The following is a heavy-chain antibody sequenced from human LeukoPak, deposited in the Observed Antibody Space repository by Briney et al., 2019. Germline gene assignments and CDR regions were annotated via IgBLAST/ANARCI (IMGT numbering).Heavy chain of an antibody. J-gene: IGHJ4*02. CDR2: INPNSGGT. CDR3: ARDNKYSGYERSFDY. CDR1: GYTFTAYY. D-gene: IGHD5-12*01. Sequence: ASVKVSCKASGYTFTAYYMHWVRQAPGQGLEWMGWINPNSGGTNYAQKFQGRVTMTRDTSISTAYMELSRLRSDDTAVYYCARDNKYSGYERSFDYWGRGTLVTVSS. V-gene: IGHV1-2*02.